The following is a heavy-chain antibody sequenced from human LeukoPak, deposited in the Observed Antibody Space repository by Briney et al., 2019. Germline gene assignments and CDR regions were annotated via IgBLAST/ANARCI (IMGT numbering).Heavy chain of an antibody. J-gene: IGHJ4*02. CDR1: GFTSRSYG. Sequence: PGGSLRLSCLTSGFTSRSYGMHWVRQAPGKGLEWVAVIWYDGSNKYYADSVKGRFTVSRDDHKNTVYLQMNSLRAEDTAVYYCAREDCSGGFCSDYWGQGTLVTVSS. CDR3: AREDCSGGFCSDY. D-gene: IGHD2-15*01. CDR2: IWYDGSNK. V-gene: IGHV3-33*01.